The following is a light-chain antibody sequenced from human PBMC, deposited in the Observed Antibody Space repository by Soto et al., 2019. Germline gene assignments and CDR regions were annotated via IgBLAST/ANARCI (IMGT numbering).Light chain of an antibody. CDR3: SSYTSSSTPYV. V-gene: IGLV1-40*01. CDR1: SSNIGAGSD. J-gene: IGLJ1*01. CDR2: GNT. Sequence: QSVLTQPPSISGAPGQRVTISCTGSSSNIGAGSDVHWYHQLPGTAPKLLIYGNTNRPSGVPDRFSGSKSGTSASLAIAGLQTEDEGDYYCSSYTSSSTPYVFGTGTKVTVL.